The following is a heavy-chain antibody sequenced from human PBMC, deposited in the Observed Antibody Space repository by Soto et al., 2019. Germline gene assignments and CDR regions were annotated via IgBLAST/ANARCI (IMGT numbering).Heavy chain of an antibody. CDR3: ARQYNWNDKLRAYYYYYMDV. V-gene: IGHV5-51*01. CDR2: IYPGDSDT. Sequence: PGEFLKISCKGSGDSFTSYWIGWVRQMPGKGLEWMGIIYPGDSDTRNSPSFQGQVTISADKSISTAYLQWSSLKASDTAMYYCARQYNWNDKLRAYYYYYMDVWGKGTTVTVSS. CDR1: GDSFTSYW. J-gene: IGHJ6*03. D-gene: IGHD1-1*01.